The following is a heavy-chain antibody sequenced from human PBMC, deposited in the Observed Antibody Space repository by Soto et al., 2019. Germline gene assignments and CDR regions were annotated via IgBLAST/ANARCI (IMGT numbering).Heavy chain of an antibody. CDR2: MNPNSGDT. V-gene: IGHV1-8*01. CDR3: ATVSAWQFYFFMDV. Sequence: QVQLVQSGAEVKKPGASVEVSCKASGYTFTNYDINWVRQATGQGLEWMGWMNPNSGDTGYAQNFQGRVTMTRNTSISTAYMELSSLRSEDTAVYYCATVSAWQFYFFMDVWGKGTTVTVSS. CDR1: GYTFTNYD. J-gene: IGHJ6*03. D-gene: IGHD6-19*01.